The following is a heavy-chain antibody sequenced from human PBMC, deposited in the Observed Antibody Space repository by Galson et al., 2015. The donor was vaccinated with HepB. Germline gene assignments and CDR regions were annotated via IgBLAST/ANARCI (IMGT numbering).Heavy chain of an antibody. V-gene: IGHV3-9*01. Sequence: SLRLSCAASGFNFEEYAMHWVRQAPGKGLEWVSGISWNTGSIGYADSVKGRFTISRDTAKNSLYLQMNSLRAEDTAVYYCAKSSGWNNYNWFDPWGQGTLVTVSS. J-gene: IGHJ5*02. CDR2: ISWNTGSI. CDR3: AKSSGWNNYNWFDP. D-gene: IGHD6-19*01. CDR1: GFNFEEYA.